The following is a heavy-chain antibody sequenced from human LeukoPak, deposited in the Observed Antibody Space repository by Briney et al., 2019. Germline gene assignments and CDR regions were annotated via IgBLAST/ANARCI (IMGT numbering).Heavy chain of an antibody. CDR1: GGSISSSSYY. CDR2: IYYSGST. D-gene: IGHD5-24*01. V-gene: IGHV4-39*07. J-gene: IGHJ4*02. CDR3: ARGPRWLQDYLNY. Sequence: SETLSLTCAVSGGSISSSSYYWGWIRQPPGKGLEWVGSIYYSGSTYYNPSLKSRVTISADTSENQFSLKLSSVTAADTAVYYCARGPRWLQDYLNYWGQGTLVTVSS.